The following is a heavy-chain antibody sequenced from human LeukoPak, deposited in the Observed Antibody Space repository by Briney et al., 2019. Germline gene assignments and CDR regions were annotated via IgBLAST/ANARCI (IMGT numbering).Heavy chain of an antibody. D-gene: IGHD3-10*01. J-gene: IGHJ4*02. CDR3: AKGPYGSGSYFLDY. V-gene: IGHV3-11*01. CDR1: GFTFSDYY. CDR2: ISSSASTI. Sequence: GGSLRLSCAASGFTFSDYYMSWIRQAPGKGLEWVSYISSSASTIHYADSVKGRFTISRDNAKNSLYLQMNSLRAEDTALYYCAKGPYGSGSYFLDYWGQGTLVTVSS.